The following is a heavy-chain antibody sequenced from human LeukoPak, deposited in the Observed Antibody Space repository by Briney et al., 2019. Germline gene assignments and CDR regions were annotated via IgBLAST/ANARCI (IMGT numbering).Heavy chain of an antibody. CDR1: GYTFTDYF. V-gene: IGHV1-2*02. CDR2: IDPNSGDT. D-gene: IGHD1-26*01. CDR3: ARGMSGSYYEGGDAFDI. Sequence: ASVKVSCKASGYTFTDYFIHWVRQAPGQGLEWMGWIDPNSGDTTFAQQFQGRVTMTSDTSISTAYMELTRLRSADTAVYYCARGMSGSYYEGGDAFDIWGQGTMVTVSS. J-gene: IGHJ3*02.